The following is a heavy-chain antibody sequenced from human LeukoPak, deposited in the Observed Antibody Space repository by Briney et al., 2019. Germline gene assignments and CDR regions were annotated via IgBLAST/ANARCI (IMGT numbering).Heavy chain of an antibody. CDR3: ARIRRFPNWFDP. CDR2: INTDGSRT. Sequence: PGGSLRLSCAASGFTFSSYWMHWVRQAPGKGLVWVSRINTDGSRTDYADSVKGRFTISRDNSKNTLYLQMNSLRAEDTAVYYCARIRRFPNWFDPWGQGTLVTVSS. V-gene: IGHV3-74*01. D-gene: IGHD2-21*01. CDR1: GFTFSSYW. J-gene: IGHJ5*02.